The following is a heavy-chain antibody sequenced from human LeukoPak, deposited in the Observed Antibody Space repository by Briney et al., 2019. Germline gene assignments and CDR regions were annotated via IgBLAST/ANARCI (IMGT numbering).Heavy chain of an antibody. D-gene: IGHD3-9*01. CDR1: GFTFSSYG. J-gene: IGHJ4*02. V-gene: IGHV3-30*02. Sequence: PGGSLRLSCAASGFTFSSYGMHWVRQAPGKGLEWVAFIRYDRSNKYYADSVKGRFTISRDNSKNTLYLQMNSLRAEDTAVYYCATYDILTGYYAERAGFDYWGQGTLVTVSS. CDR2: IRYDRSNK. CDR3: ATYDILTGYYAERAGFDY.